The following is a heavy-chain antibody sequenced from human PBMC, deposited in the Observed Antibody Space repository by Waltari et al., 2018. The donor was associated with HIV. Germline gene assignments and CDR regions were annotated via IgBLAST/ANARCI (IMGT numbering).Heavy chain of an antibody. CDR1: GYTFTSYG. Sequence: QVQLVQSGAEVKKPGASVKVSCKASGYTFTSYGINWVHRSPGQVREWMGWISADNGNTNYAQKLQGRVTMTTDTSTSTAYRELRSLRSDDTAVYYCARDQIGHPRDFDYWGQGTLVTVSS. J-gene: IGHJ4*02. CDR3: ARDQIGHPRDFDY. V-gene: IGHV1-18*01. CDR2: ISADNGNT.